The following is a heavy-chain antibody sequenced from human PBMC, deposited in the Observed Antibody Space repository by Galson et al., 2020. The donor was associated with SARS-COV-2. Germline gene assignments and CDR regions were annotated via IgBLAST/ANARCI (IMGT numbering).Heavy chain of an antibody. V-gene: IGHV4-39*07. D-gene: IGHD3-3*01. Sequence: SETLSLTCTVSGGSISSSRYYWGWIRQPPGQGLEWIGSIYSSGSPYYNPSLKSRVTISVDTSKNQFSLKLSSVTAADTAVYYCARGGGTIFGVVIILGYFDYWGQGTLVTVSS. CDR2: IYSSGSP. CDR1: GGSISSSRYY. J-gene: IGHJ4*02. CDR3: ARGGGTIFGVVIILGYFDY.